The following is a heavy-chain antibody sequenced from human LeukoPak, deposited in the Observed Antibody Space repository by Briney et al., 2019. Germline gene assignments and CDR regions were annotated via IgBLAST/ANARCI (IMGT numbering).Heavy chain of an antibody. J-gene: IGHJ4*02. CDR1: GGSLSSYY. CDR3: ARGGRDGYNFDY. V-gene: IGHV4-59*01. Sequence: SETLSLTCTVSGGSLSSYYWSWIREPPGKGLEWSGYIYYSGSTNYNASLKSRVTISVDTFKNQFSLKLSSVTAADTAVYYCARGGRDGYNFDYWGQGTLVTVCS. CDR2: IYYSGST. D-gene: IGHD5-24*01.